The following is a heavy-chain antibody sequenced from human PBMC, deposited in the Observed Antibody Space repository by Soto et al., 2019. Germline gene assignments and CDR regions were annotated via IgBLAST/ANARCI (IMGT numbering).Heavy chain of an antibody. CDR3: AHRPGDYDGFDY. CDR1: GFSLSTSGVG. J-gene: IGHJ4*02. Sequence: QITLKESGPTLVKPTQTLTLTCTFSGFSLSTSGVGVGWIRQPQGKALEWLALIYWDDDKRYSPSLKSRLTITQDTSKSHVVLTITNIDPVDTATYYCAHRPGDYDGFDYWCQGTLVTVSS. D-gene: IGHD4-17*01. CDR2: IYWDDDK. V-gene: IGHV2-5*02.